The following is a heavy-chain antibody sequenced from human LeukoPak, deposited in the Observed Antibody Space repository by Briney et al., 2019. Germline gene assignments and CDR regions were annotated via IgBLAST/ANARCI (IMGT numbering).Heavy chain of an antibody. J-gene: IGHJ4*02. CDR2: ISYNSGSI. D-gene: IGHD3-3*01. CDR3: AKASSYDFWSGYYGNDY. CDR1: GFTFSSYA. V-gene: IGHV3-9*01. Sequence: GGSLRLSCAASGFTFSSYAMHWVRQAPGKGLEWVSGISYNSGSIRYADSVKGRFTISGDNAKNSLYLQMNSLRAEDTALYYCAKASSYDFWSGYYGNDYWGQGTLVTVSS.